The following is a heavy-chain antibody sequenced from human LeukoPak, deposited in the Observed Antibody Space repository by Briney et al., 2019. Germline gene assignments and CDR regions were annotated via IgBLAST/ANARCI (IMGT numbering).Heavy chain of an antibody. D-gene: IGHD3-10*01. CDR2: ITAYNGNT. J-gene: IGHJ4*02. V-gene: IGHV1-18*01. Sequence: ASVKVSCKTSGYTFISYGISWVRQAPGQGLEWMGWITAYNGNTNYAQKFQGRVTMTTNTSTSTVYMELRSLRSDDTAVYYCARDMVEYYGSGRASDYWGQGTLATVSS. CDR1: GYTFISYG. CDR3: ARDMVEYYGSGRASDY.